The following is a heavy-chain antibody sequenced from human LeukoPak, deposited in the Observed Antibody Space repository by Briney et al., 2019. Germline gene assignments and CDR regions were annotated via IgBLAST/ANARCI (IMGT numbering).Heavy chain of an antibody. CDR1: GFTFSSYV. D-gene: IGHD3-22*01. CDR2: ISGSGGST. V-gene: IGHV3-23*01. J-gene: IGHJ4*02. CDR3: AKDVTLIVVEGFDY. Sequence: PGGSLRLSCAASGFTFSSYVMSWVRQAPGKGLEWVSAISGSGGSTYYADSVKGRFTISRDNSKNTLYLQMNSLSAEDTAVYYCAKDVTLIVVEGFDYWGQGTLVTVSS.